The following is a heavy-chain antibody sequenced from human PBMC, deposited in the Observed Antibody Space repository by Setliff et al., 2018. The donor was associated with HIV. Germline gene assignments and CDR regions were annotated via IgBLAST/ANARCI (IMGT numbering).Heavy chain of an antibody. CDR2: INGGNAIT. Sequence: KVSCKASGYSFSNYAIHWVRQAPGQGLEWMGWINGGNAITKFSQKFQGRVTFTRDTSASTAYMELSSPGSEDTAVYYCARAGYLLHYFDSWGQGTLVTVSS. CDR3: ARAGYLLHYFDS. J-gene: IGHJ4*02. CDR1: GYSFSNYA. V-gene: IGHV1-3*01. D-gene: IGHD1-26*01.